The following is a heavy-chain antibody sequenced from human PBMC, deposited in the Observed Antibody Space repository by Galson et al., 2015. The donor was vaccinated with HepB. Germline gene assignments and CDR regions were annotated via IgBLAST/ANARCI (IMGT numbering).Heavy chain of an antibody. CDR3: ATRYGGELLFVIDY. CDR2: ISDSGATT. Sequence: SLRLSCAASGFTFSTYAMFWVRQAPGKGLEWVSVISDSGATTYYADAVQGRFIISRDNSKNTLYLQMNSLRAEGTALYYCATRYGGELLFVIDYWGQGTLVTVSS. D-gene: IGHD3-16*02. J-gene: IGHJ4*02. V-gene: IGHV3-23*01. CDR1: GFTFSTYA.